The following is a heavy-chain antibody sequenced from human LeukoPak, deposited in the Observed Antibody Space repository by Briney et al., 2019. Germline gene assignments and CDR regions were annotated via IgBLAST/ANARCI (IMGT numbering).Heavy chain of an antibody. J-gene: IGHJ6*02. CDR2: IVVGSGNT. V-gene: IGHV1-58*02. CDR3: AAEVGILTGYYHYGMDV. D-gene: IGHD3-9*01. CDR1: GFTFTSSA. Sequence: GASVKVSCKASGFTFTSSAMQWVRQARGQRLEWTGWIVVGSGNTNYAQKFQERVTITRDMSTSTAYMELSSLRSEDTAVYYCAAEVGILTGYYHYGMDVWGQGTTVTVSS.